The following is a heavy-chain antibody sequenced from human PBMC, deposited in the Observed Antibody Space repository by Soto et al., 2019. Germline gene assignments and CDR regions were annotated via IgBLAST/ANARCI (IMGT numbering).Heavy chain of an antibody. Sequence: EVQLVESGGGLVQPGGSLRLSCAASGFTFSSYWMSWVRQAPGKGLEWVANIKQDGSEKYYVDSVKGRFTMSRDNAKNSLSLQMNSLTAEDTAVYYCASDTPNSDLDIWGQGTMVTVSS. CDR1: GFTFSSYW. CDR2: IKQDGSEK. V-gene: IGHV3-7*01. CDR3: ASDTPNSDLDI. D-gene: IGHD1-7*01. J-gene: IGHJ3*02.